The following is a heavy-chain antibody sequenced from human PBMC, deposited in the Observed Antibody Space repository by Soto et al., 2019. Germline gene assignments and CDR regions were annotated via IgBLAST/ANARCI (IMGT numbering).Heavy chain of an antibody. CDR3: ARDRGSSSWYGILYWFDP. CDR1: GDSVSSNSAA. CDR2: TYYRSKWYN. J-gene: IGHJ5*02. D-gene: IGHD6-13*01. V-gene: IGHV6-1*01. Sequence: QVQLQQSGPGLVKPSQTLSLTCAISGDSVSSNSAALNWIRQSPSRGLEWLGRTYYRSKWYNDYAVSVKSRITINPDTSKNQFSLQLNSVTPEDTAVYYCARDRGSSSWYGILYWFDPWGQGTLVTVSS.